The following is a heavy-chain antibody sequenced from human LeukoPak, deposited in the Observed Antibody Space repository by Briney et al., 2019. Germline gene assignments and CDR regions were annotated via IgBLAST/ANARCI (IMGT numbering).Heavy chain of an antibody. CDR3: AITGGPTVTAFDL. D-gene: IGHD4-17*01. V-gene: IGHV3-7*02. CDR2: INHDGGDK. J-gene: IGHJ4*02. CDR1: GFIFRNYW. Sequence: PGGSLRHSCVASGFIFRNYWMSWVRQAPGKGLEWVANINHDGGDKNYVDSVKGRFTISRDNAKSSLYLQMNSLRVEDTAVYYCAITGGPTVTAFDLWGQGILVTVSS.